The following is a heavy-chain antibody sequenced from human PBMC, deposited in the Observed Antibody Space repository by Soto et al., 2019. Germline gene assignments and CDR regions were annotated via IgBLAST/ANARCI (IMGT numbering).Heavy chain of an antibody. CDR3: ARDPLWGTAMVLWYFDL. V-gene: IGHV3-48*01. D-gene: IGHD5-18*01. J-gene: IGHJ2*01. Sequence: PGGSLRLSCAASGFTFSYHNMNWVRQAPGKGLEWISYIPSSSGNTIYYADSVKGRFTVSRDNAKNTLYLQMNSLRAEDTAVYYCARDPLWGTAMVLWYFDLWGRGTLVTVSS. CDR1: GFTFSYHN. CDR2: IPSSSGNTI.